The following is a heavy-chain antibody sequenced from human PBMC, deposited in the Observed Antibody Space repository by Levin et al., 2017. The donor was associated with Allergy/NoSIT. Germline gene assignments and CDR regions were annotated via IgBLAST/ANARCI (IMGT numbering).Heavy chain of an antibody. CDR3: ARYRFGGYYFDY. Sequence: SQTLSLTCAVSGGSISSSNWWSWVRQPPGTGLEWIGEIYHSGSTNYNPSLKSRVTISVDKSKNQFSLKLSSVTAADTAVYYCARYRFGGYYFDYWGQGTLVTVSS. V-gene: IGHV4-4*02. CDR2: IYHSGST. J-gene: IGHJ4*02. D-gene: IGHD3-10*01. CDR1: GGSISSSNW.